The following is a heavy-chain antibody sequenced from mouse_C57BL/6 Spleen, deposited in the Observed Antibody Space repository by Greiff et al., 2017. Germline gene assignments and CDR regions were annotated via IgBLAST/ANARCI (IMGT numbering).Heavy chain of an antibody. CDR1: GYTFTDYY. CDR2: IYPGSGNT. V-gene: IGHV1-76*01. CDR3: ARSYSNYYAMDY. Sequence: VQLVESGAELVRPGASVKLSCKASGYTFTDYYINWVKQGPGQGLEWIARIYPGSGNTYYNEKFKGKATLTAEKSSSTAYMQLSSLTSEDSAVYFCARSYSNYYAMDYWGQGTSVTVSS. D-gene: IGHD2-5*01. J-gene: IGHJ4*01.